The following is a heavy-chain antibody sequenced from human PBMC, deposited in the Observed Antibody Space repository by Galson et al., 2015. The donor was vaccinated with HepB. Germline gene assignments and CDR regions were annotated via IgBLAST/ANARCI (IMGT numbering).Heavy chain of an antibody. CDR3: ARGPMNYYDSSGGNSGAVDY. Sequence: SVKVSCKASGGTFSSYAISWVRQAPGQGLEWMGRIIPILGIANYAQKFQGRVTITADKSTSTAYMELSSLRSEDTAVYYCARGPMNYYDSSGGNSGAVDYWGQGTLVTVSS. CDR2: IIPILGIA. J-gene: IGHJ4*02. V-gene: IGHV1-69*04. D-gene: IGHD3-22*01. CDR1: GGTFSSYA.